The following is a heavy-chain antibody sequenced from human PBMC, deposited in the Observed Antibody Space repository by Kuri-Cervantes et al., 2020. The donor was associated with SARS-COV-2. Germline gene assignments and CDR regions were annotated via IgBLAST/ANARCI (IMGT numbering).Heavy chain of an antibody. CDR2: INPNSGGT. CDR1: GYTFTGYY. Sequence: ASVNVSCKASGYTFTGYYMHWVRQAPGQGLEWMGWINPNSGGTNYAQKFQGRVTMTRDTSISTAYMELSRLRSDDTAVYYCARAAMAVYYFDYWGQGTLVTVSS. J-gene: IGHJ4*02. CDR3: ARAAMAVYYFDY. V-gene: IGHV1-2*02. D-gene: IGHD5-18*01.